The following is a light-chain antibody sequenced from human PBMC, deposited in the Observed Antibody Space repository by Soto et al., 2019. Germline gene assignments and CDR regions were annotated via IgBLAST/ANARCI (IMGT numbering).Light chain of an antibody. CDR1: SGDVGGYNY. CDR2: EVS. Sequence: QSALTQPASVSGSPGQSITISCTGTSGDVGGYNYVSWYQQHPGKAPKIMIYEVSNRPSGVSNRFSGSKSGNTASLTISGLQAEDEADYYCSSYTSSSTRVFGGGTKLTVL. J-gene: IGLJ3*02. V-gene: IGLV2-14*01. CDR3: SSYTSSSTRV.